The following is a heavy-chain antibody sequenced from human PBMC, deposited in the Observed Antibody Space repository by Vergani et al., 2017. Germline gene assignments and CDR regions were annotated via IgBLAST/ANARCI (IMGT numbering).Heavy chain of an antibody. CDR3: ARAEGGPEAQPYSRPTGISGY. Sequence: QVQLVPSGAEVKKPGASVKVSCKVSGYTLTELSMHWVRQAPGKGLEWMGGFDPEDGETIYAQKFQGRVTMTEDTSTDTAYMELSSLRSEDTAVYYCARAEGGPEAQPYSRPTGISGYWGQGTLVTVSS. D-gene: IGHD1-1*01. V-gene: IGHV1-24*01. CDR2: FDPEDGET. J-gene: IGHJ4*02. CDR1: GYTLTELS.